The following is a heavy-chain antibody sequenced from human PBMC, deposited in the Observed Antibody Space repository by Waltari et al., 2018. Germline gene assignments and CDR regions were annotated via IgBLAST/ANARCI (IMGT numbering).Heavy chain of an antibody. V-gene: IGHV3-74*01. CDR2: INCDASST. Sequence: EEQLVESGGGLAQPGESLRLSCAASGFTFSRYWMDWVRQAPGKGLVWVARINCDASSTTSADSGKGRFTISRDNAKNTLYVQMNRLRAEDTAVYYCARVATKTYSSPVPGRPYYYGMDVWGQGTTVTVSS. D-gene: IGHD6-19*01. CDR3: ARVATKTYSSPVPGRPYYYGMDV. CDR1: GFTFSRYW. J-gene: IGHJ6*02.